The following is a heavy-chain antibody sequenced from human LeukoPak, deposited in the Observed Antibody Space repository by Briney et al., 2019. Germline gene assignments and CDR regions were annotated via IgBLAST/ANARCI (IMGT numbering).Heavy chain of an antibody. CDR2: ISGYNGHT. J-gene: IGHJ4*02. D-gene: IGHD1-20*01. CDR3: AREADNWNDLGRSDY. V-gene: IGHV1-18*01. Sequence: VASVKVSCKASGYIFTSYGISCVRQAPGHGLEWMGWISGYNGHTNYAQKFQGRVTMTTDTSTNTAYMELRSLTSDDTAVYYCAREADNWNDLGRSDYWGQGTLVTVSS. CDR1: GYIFTSYG.